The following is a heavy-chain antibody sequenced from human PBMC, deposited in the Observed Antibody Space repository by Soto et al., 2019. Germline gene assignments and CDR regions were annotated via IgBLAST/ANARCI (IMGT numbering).Heavy chain of an antibody. CDR3: ARHYCRGGSCYRAPFDY. CDR2: IYPGDSDT. V-gene: IGHV5-51*01. CDR1: GYSFTSYW. Sequence: PGASLKISCKGSGYSFTSYWIGWVRQMPGKGLEWMGIIYPGDSDTRYSPSFQGQVTISADKSVSTAYLQWSSLKASDTAVYYCARHYCRGGSCYRAPFDYWGRGTLVTVSS. D-gene: IGHD2-15*01. J-gene: IGHJ4*02.